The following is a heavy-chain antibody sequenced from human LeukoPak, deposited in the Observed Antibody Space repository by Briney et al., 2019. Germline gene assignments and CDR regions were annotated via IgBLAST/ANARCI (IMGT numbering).Heavy chain of an antibody. J-gene: IGHJ5*02. CDR2: IYYSGST. CDR1: GGSISSSSYY. V-gene: IGHV4-39*01. D-gene: IGHD3-10*01. Sequence: SETLSLTCTVSGGSISSSSYYWGWIRQPPGKGLEWIGSIYYSGSTYYNPSLKSRVTISVDTSKNQFSLKLSSVTAADTAVYYCATLLWFGELSNWFDPWGQGTLVTVSS. CDR3: ATLLWFGELSNWFDP.